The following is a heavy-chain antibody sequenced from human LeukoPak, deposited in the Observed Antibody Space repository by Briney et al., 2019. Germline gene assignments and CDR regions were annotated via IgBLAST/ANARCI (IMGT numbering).Heavy chain of an antibody. J-gene: IGHJ3*02. CDR1: GGSISSYY. CDR2: IYYSGST. V-gene: IGHV4-59*01. Sequence: SETLSLTCTVSGGSISSYYWTWIRQPPGKGLEWIGYIYYSGSTNYNPSLKSRVTISVDTSKNQFSLKLSSVTAADTAVYYCARFDIELITNDAFHIWGQGTLVTVSS. D-gene: IGHD3-16*01. CDR3: ARFDIELITNDAFHI.